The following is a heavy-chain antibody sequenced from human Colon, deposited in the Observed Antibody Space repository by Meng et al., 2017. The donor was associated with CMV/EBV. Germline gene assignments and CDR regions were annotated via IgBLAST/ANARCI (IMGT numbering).Heavy chain of an antibody. CDR1: GFTFSGAW. CDR3: ATGADLPTFWNGFAY. J-gene: IGHJ4*02. Sequence: GESLMISCTASGFTFSGAWMNWVRPAPGKGLEWVSSISGSGLTTFYSDAVKGRFSIARDNSRNTLYLQINSLRSDDTAVYYCATGADLPTFWNGFAYWGQGAVVTVS. CDR2: ISGSGLTT. D-gene: IGHD3-3*01. V-gene: IGHV3-23*01.